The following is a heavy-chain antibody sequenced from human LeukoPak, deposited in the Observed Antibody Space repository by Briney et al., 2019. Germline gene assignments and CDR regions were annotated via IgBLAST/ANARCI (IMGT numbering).Heavy chain of an antibody. D-gene: IGHD6-6*01. CDR1: GGSIISYS. Sequence: SATLSLTCTVSGGSIISYSWSWVRPPPRKGLEWGGRIYYSGSTTYNPSLKSRVTISIDTSKNQFSLRLNSVTAADTAVYYCARVGWGNAAAHPNWLDPWGQGILVTVSS. CDR3: ARVGWGNAAAHPNWLDP. J-gene: IGHJ5*02. V-gene: IGHV4-59*12. CDR2: IYYSGST.